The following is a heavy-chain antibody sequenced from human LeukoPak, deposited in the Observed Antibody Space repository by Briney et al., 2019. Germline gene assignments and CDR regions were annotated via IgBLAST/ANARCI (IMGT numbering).Heavy chain of an antibody. V-gene: IGHV1-18*01. CDR3: TRNYDSGGYHQDY. Sequence: ASVKVSCKALGYTFANYGISWVRQAPGQGLEWMGWISAYNSNTNYAQKLQGRVTMTTDTSTSTAYMELRSLRSDDTAVYYCTRNYDSGGYHQDYWGQGILVTVSS. D-gene: IGHD3-22*01. CDR2: ISAYNSNT. J-gene: IGHJ4*02. CDR1: GYTFANYG.